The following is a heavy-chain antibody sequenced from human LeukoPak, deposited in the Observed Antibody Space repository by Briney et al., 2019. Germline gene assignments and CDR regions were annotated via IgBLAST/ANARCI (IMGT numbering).Heavy chain of an antibody. V-gene: IGHV3-23*01. D-gene: IGHD3-10*01. CDR3: ARGGVDYYGSGTYYLMYYFDY. J-gene: IGHJ4*02. CDR1: GFTFSSYA. CDR2: ISGSGGST. Sequence: GGSLRLSCAASGFTFSSYAMSWVRQAPGKGLEWVSAISGSGGSTYYADSVKGRFTISRDDPHNTLYLQMNSLRAEDTAVYFCARGGVDYYGSGTYYLMYYFDYWGQGALVTVSS.